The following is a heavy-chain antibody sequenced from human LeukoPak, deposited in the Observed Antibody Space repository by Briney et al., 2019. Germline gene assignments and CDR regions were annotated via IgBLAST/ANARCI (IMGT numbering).Heavy chain of an antibody. CDR2: ISGSGGST. D-gene: IGHD5-18*01. V-gene: IGHV3-23*01. CDR3: AKGRGYSYGNPFDY. J-gene: IGHJ4*02. CDR1: GFTFSSYA. Sequence: GGSLRLSCAASGFTFSSYAMSWVRQAPGKGLEWVSAISGSGGSTYYADSVKGRFTISRDNSKNTLYLQMNGLRAEDTAVYYCAKGRGYSYGNPFDYWGQGTLVTVSS.